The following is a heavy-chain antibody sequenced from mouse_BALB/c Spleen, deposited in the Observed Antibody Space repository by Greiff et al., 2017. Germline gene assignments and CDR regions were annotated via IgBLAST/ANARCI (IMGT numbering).Heavy chain of an antibody. Sequence: EVQVVESGGGLVKPGGSLKLSCAASGFTFSSYAMSWVRQTPEKRLEWVATISSGGSYTYYPDSVKGRFTISRDNAKNTLYLQMSSLRSEDTAMYYCARHGTGTYAMDYWGQGTSVTVSS. CDR1: GFTFSSYA. D-gene: IGHD4-1*01. J-gene: IGHJ4*01. CDR2: ISSGGSYT. V-gene: IGHV5-9-3*01. CDR3: ARHGTGTYAMDY.